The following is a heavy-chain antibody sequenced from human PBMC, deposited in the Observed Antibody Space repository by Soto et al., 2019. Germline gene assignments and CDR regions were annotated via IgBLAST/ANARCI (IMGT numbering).Heavy chain of an antibody. CDR1: GGTFSSYA. J-gene: IGHJ1*01. V-gene: IGHV1-69*01. D-gene: IGHD6-6*01. CDR3: ARPLTSSSSSLGYFQH. CDR2: IIPIFGTA. Sequence: QVQLVQSGAEVKKPGSSVKVSCKASGGTFSSYAISWVRQAPGQGREWMGGIIPIFGTANYAQKFQGRVTITADESTSTAYMVLSSLRSEDTAVYYCARPLTSSSSSLGYFQHWGQGTLVTVSS.